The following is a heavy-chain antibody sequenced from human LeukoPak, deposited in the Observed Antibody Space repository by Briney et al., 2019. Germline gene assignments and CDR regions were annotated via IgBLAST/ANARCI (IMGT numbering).Heavy chain of an antibody. V-gene: IGHV3-7*01. CDR1: EFSISTYW. CDR2: IRQDGGET. CDR3: AREKRRVRLHSFFDY. Sequence: GGSLRLSCAASEFSISTYWMSWVRQAPGKGLEWVANIRQDGGETNYVDSVMGRFTISRGNANNSLYLQMNSLRAEDTAMYYCAREKRRVRLHSFFDYWGQGTLVTVSS. D-gene: IGHD4-11*01. J-gene: IGHJ4*02.